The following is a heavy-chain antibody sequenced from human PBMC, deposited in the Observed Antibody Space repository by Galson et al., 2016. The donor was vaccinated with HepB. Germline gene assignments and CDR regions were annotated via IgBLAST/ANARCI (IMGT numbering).Heavy chain of an antibody. CDR2: IDYTGST. Sequence: SETLSLTCTVSGGSISTYYWNWIRQSPGKGLEWIGHIDYTGSTNYNPSLKSRVTISLDTSKNQFSLNLNSVTAADTAVYYCARDYGPSSGMDVWGKGTTVTFST. CDR1: GGSISTYY. D-gene: IGHD4-17*01. J-gene: IGHJ6*04. CDR3: ARDYGPSSGMDV. V-gene: IGHV4-59*01.